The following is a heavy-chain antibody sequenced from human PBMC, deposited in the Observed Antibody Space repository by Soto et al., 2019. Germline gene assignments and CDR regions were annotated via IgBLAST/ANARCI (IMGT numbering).Heavy chain of an antibody. V-gene: IGHV4-31*03. CDR3: ARERVDPNCGGDCYSGFLDS. Sequence: SETLSLTCTVSGGSISSDNYYWSWIRQHPGKGLEWIGYKYYSGSTFYNPSLKSRVTISVDTSKNQFSLNLSSVTAADTAVYYCARERVDPNCGGDCYSGFLDSWGQGTLVTVSS. CDR1: GGSISSDNYY. D-gene: IGHD2-21*02. J-gene: IGHJ4*02. CDR2: KYYSGST.